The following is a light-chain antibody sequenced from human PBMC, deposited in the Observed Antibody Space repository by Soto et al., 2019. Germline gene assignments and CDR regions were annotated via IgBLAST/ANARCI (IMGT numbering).Light chain of an antibody. CDR2: RAS. V-gene: IGKV3-15*01. J-gene: IGKJ5*01. CDR1: HSVNVL. Sequence: EVVLTQSPATLSVSPGEGATLSCRASHSVNVLLAWYQQKPGQAPRLLIYRASTRATGVPARFSGSGSATEFTLTISTLQSEDFAVYYCQQYNNWPITFGQGTRLEIK. CDR3: QQYNNWPIT.